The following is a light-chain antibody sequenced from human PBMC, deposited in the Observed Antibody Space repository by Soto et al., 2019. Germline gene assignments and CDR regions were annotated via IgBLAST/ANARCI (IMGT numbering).Light chain of an antibody. Sequence: EIVLTQSPATLSLSPGERATLSCRASQSVSSYLAWYQQKPGQAPRLLIYDASNRATGIPARFSGSESGTDFTLTISSLEPEDFAVYYCQQRSNWPPLTFGGGTKV. CDR3: QQRSNWPPLT. CDR2: DAS. J-gene: IGKJ4*01. CDR1: QSVSSY. V-gene: IGKV3-11*01.